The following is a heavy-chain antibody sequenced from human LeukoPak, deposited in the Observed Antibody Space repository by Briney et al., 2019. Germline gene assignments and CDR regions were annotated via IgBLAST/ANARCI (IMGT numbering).Heavy chain of an antibody. CDR2: INPNSGGT. CDR1: GYTFTGYY. D-gene: IGHD5-24*01. V-gene: IGHV1-2*02. Sequence: ASVKVSCKASGYTFTGYYMHWVRQAPGQGLEWMGWINPNSGGTNYAQKFQGRVTMTRDTSISTAYMELSRLRSDDTAVYYCARAVEMATIFDYWGQGTLVTVSP. CDR3: ARAVEMATIFDY. J-gene: IGHJ4*02.